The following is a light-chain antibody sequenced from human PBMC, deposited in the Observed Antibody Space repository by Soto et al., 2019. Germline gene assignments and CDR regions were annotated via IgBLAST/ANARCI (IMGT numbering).Light chain of an antibody. V-gene: IGKV1-5*03. Sequence: DIQMTQSPSTLSASVGDRVTITCRASQSISSWSAWYQQKPGKAPKLLIYKASSLDSGVPSRFSGSGSGTEFTLTISSLHPDVFATYCCQQYNSYGTFGQGTKLEIK. CDR1: QSISSW. CDR2: KAS. J-gene: IGKJ1*01. CDR3: QQYNSYGT.